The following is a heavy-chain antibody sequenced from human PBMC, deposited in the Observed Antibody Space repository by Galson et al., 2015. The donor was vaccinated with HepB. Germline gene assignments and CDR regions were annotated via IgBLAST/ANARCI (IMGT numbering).Heavy chain of an antibody. CDR2: IKGKTDGETT. CDR1: GFTFNKAW. D-gene: IGHD2-2*01. Sequence: SLRLSCAASGFTFNKAWMSWVRQAPGKGLEWVGRIKGKTDGETTDYAAPVKGRFTISRDDSKNMLYLQMDSLKTEDTAVYYCSTLVPAAMGDYWGQGTLVTVSS. V-gene: IGHV3-15*01. CDR3: STLVPAAMGDY. J-gene: IGHJ4*02.